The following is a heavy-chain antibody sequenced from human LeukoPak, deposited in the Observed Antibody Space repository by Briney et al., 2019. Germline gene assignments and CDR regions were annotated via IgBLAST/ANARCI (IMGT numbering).Heavy chain of an antibody. CDR2: IHNSGST. J-gene: IGHJ4*02. CDR3: ARGEYYGSGSYYPGDY. D-gene: IGHD3-10*01. CDR1: GGSISSGGYY. V-gene: IGHV4-31*01. Sequence: ASETLSLTCTVSGGSISSGGYYWSWIRQHPGKGLEWIGYIHNSGSTYYNPSLKSPVSNSVDTSKSHFSLRLSSVTAADTAVYYCARGEYYGSGSYYPGDYWGQGTLVTVSS.